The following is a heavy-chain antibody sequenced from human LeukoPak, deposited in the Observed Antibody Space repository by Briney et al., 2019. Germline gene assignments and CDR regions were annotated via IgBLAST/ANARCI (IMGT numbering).Heavy chain of an antibody. CDR1: GFTFSSYG. Sequence: GGSLRLSCAASGFTFSSYGMHWVRQAPGKGLEWVAVISYDGSNKYYADSVKGRFTISRDNSKNTLYLQMNSLRAEDTAVYYCAKDLAMVRGVSYFDYWGQGTLVTVSS. D-gene: IGHD3-10*01. J-gene: IGHJ4*02. V-gene: IGHV3-30*18. CDR2: ISYDGSNK. CDR3: AKDLAMVRGVSYFDY.